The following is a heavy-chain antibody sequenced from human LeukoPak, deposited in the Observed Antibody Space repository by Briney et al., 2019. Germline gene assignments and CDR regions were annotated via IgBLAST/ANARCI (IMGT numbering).Heavy chain of an antibody. J-gene: IGHJ4*02. CDR2: INPNTGDT. CDR1: GYTFIGYY. D-gene: IGHD3-16*01. CDR3: ARERGYEDY. Sequence: GASVKVSCKASGYTFIGYYMYWVRQAPGQGLEWVGWINPNTGDTKYAQKFQGRVTMTRDTSITTAYMELSRLTSDDTAVYYCARERGYEDYWGQGTLVTVSS. V-gene: IGHV1-2*02.